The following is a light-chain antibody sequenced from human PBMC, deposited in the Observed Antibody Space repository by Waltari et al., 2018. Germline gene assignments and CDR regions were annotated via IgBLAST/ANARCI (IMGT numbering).Light chain of an antibody. CDR2: KAS. V-gene: IGKV1-5*03. CDR3: QQYNRYSS. Sequence: SASVGDRVTITCRASQSISYSLAWYQQKPGKAPKLLIYKASTLEGGVPSRFSGSGSGTEFTLTITSLQPDDFATYYCQQYNRYSSFGQGTRLEI. J-gene: IGKJ5*01. CDR1: QSISYS.